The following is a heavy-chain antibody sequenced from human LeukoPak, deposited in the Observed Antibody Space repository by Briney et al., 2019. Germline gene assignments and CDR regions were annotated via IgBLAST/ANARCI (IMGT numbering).Heavy chain of an antibody. CDR1: GYTFTSYG. Sequence: ASVKVSCKASGYTFTSYGISWVRQAPGQGLEWMGWISAYNGNTNYAQKLQGRVTMTTDTSTSTAYMELRSLRSDDTAIYYCARDRPTIFGVVNHDYWGRRTLVTVSS. J-gene: IGHJ4*02. D-gene: IGHD3-3*01. CDR2: ISAYNGNT. V-gene: IGHV1-18*01. CDR3: ARDRPTIFGVVNHDY.